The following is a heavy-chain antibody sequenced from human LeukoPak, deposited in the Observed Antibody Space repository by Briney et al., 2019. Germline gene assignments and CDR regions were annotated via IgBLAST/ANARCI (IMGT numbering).Heavy chain of an antibody. D-gene: IGHD1-26*01. CDR3: EKRLSWVKGSHDYFDY. J-gene: IGHJ4*02. CDR1: GFTVSSNY. Sequence: GGSLRLSCAATGFTVSSNYMSWVRQAPGKGLEWVSVIYSGVSTYYADSVKGRFTISRDNSKNTLYLQMNSLRAEDTAVYYCEKRLSWVKGSHDYFDYWGQGTLVTVSS. CDR2: IYSGVST. V-gene: IGHV3-53*01.